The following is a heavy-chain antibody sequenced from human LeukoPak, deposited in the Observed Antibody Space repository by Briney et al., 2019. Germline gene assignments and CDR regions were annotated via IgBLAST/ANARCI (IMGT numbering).Heavy chain of an antibody. J-gene: IGHJ5*02. CDR3: ARGDPHADL. CDR1: GFAFSTYE. CDR2: ITISGQTK. V-gene: IGHV3-48*03. Sequence: PGGSLRLSCAASGFAFSTYEMSRVRQAPGKGLEWIADITISGQTKNYADSVKGRFTISRDNAMSSLYLQMNSLRVEDTGVFYCARGDPHADLWGQGTLVTVSS.